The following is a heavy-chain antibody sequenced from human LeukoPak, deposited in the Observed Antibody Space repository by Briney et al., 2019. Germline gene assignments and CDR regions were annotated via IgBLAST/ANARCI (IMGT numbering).Heavy chain of an antibody. Sequence: PSQTLSLTCTVSGGSISSGDYYWSWIRQPPGKGLEWIGYIYYSGSTNYNPSLKSRVTISADTSKNQFSLKLSSVTAADTAAYYCARYCGGDCYEMFSYYYYYMDVWGKGTTVTVSS. CDR1: GGSISSGDYY. CDR3: ARYCGGDCYEMFSYYYYYMDV. D-gene: IGHD2-21*02. V-gene: IGHV4-61*08. CDR2: IYYSGST. J-gene: IGHJ6*03.